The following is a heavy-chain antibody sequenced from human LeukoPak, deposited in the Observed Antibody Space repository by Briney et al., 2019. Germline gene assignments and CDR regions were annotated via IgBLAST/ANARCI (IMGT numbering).Heavy chain of an antibody. J-gene: IGHJ4*02. D-gene: IGHD2-15*01. Sequence: PSETLSLTCAVYGGSFSGYYWSWIRQPPGKGLEWIGYIYHSGSTYYNPSLKSRVTTSVDRSKNQFSLKLSSVTAADTAVYYCARGAATFDYWGQGTLVTVSS. CDR2: IYHSGST. CDR3: ARGAATFDY. V-gene: IGHV4-34*01. CDR1: GGSFSGYY.